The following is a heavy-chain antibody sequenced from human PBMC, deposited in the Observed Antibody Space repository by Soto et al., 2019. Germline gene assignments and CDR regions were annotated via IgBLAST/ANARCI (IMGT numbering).Heavy chain of an antibody. Sequence: GGSLRLSCAASGFTFSSYAMSWVRQAPGKGLEWVSVISGNGGSKDYGDSVKGRFTISRDISKNTVFLQMDSLKPEDTAVYFCAREDESSGYAGTFHHWGQGTLVTVSS. D-gene: IGHD3-22*01. CDR3: AREDESSGYAGTFHH. CDR1: GFTFSSYA. CDR2: ISGNGGSK. J-gene: IGHJ1*01. V-gene: IGHV3-23*01.